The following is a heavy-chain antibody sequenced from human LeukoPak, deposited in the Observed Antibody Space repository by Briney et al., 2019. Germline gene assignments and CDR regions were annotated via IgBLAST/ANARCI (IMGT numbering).Heavy chain of an antibody. V-gene: IGHV3-33*01. CDR3: AREGGRSGYYPVEVDY. CDR1: GFTFSSYG. D-gene: IGHD3-22*01. CDR2: IWYDGSNK. Sequence: PGRSLRLPCAASGFTFSSYGMHWVRQAPGKGLEWVAVIWYDGSNKYYADSVKGRFTISRDNSKNTLYLQMNSLRAEDTAVYYCAREGGRSGYYPVEVDYWGQGTLVTVSS. J-gene: IGHJ4*02.